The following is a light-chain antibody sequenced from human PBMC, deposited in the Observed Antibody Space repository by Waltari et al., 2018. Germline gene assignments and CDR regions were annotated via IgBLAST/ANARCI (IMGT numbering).Light chain of an antibody. CDR2: NKS. CDR3: AAWDDSLSAYV. V-gene: IGLV1-44*01. Sequence: QSVLTQPPSASGTPGQRVTISCSGSSSNIGINTVNWYQQLPGTAPKTFIFNKSRRPSGVPARFSGSKSGTSASLAISGLQSEDEAYYYCAAWDDSLSAYVFGTGTKVTVL. CDR1: SSNIGINT. J-gene: IGLJ1*01.